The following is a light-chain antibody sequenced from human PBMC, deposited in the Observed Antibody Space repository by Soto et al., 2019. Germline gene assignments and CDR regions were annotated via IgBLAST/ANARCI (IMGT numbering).Light chain of an antibody. J-gene: IGKJ2*01. V-gene: IGKV3-20*01. CDR1: QSVSSSY. CDR2: GAS. CDR3: QQYGSSPYT. Sequence: EIVLTQSPGTLSLSPGERATLSCRASQSVSSSYLAWYQQKPGQAPRLLIYGASSRATGIPDRFSGSGSGTDFTLTISRLEAEGFAVYYCQQYGSSPYTFGQGTKLEIK.